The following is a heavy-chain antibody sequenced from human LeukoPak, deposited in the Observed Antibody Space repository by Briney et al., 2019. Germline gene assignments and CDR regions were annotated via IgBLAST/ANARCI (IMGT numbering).Heavy chain of an antibody. CDR2: IYSRGDT. V-gene: IGHV3-53*04. CDR1: GFTVSNNY. Sequence: GGSLRLSCAASGFTVSNNYMTWVRQAPGKGLEWVSVIYSRGDTYNADSVKGRFTLSRHNSKNTLFLQMNSLRAEDTAVYYCARGTLGGILNGYFYYLDYWGQGTVVTVSS. CDR3: ARGTLGGILNGYFYYLDY. D-gene: IGHD3-9*01. J-gene: IGHJ4*02.